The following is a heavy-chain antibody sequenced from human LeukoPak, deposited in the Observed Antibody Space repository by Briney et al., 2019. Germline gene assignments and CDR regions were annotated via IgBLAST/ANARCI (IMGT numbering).Heavy chain of an antibody. V-gene: IGHV3-23*01. CDR3: AKRGVVIRVILVGFHKEAQYFDS. J-gene: IGHJ4*02. D-gene: IGHD3-22*01. CDR1: GITLSNYG. CDR2: ISVSGGRT. Sequence: GGSLRLSCAVSGITLSNYGMSWVRQTPGKGLEWVAGISVSGGRTHYAYSVKGRFTISRDNPKNTLYLQMNSLRAEDTAVYFCAKRGVVIRVILVGFHKEAQYFDSWGQGALVTVSS.